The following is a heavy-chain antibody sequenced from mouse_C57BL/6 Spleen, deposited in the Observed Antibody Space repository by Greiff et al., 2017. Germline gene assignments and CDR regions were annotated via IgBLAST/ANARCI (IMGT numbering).Heavy chain of an antibody. J-gene: IGHJ1*03. D-gene: IGHD2-4*01. CDR1: GYTFTSYW. V-gene: IGHV1-50*01. CDR2: IDPSDSST. CDR3: ARRGAYYDYDDWYFDV. Sequence: VQLQQPGAELVKPGASVKLSCKASGYTFTSYWMQWVKQRPGQGLEWIGEIDPSDSSTNYNQKFKGKATVTVDTSSSTAYMQLSSLTSEDSSVYYCARRGAYYDYDDWYFDVWGTGTTVTVSS.